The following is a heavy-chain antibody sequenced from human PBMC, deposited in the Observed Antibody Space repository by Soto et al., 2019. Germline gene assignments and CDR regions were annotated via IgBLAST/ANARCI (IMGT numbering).Heavy chain of an antibody. Sequence: GGSLRLSCAASGFTFSSYGMHWVRQAPGKGLEWVAVISYDGSNKYYADSVKGRFTISRDNSKNTLYLQMNSLRAEDTAVYYCAKDRLERLVAYYCGMDVWGQGTTVTVSS. V-gene: IGHV3-30*18. CDR3: AKDRLERLVAYYCGMDV. CDR2: ISYDGSNK. CDR1: GFTFSSYG. J-gene: IGHJ6*02. D-gene: IGHD1-1*01.